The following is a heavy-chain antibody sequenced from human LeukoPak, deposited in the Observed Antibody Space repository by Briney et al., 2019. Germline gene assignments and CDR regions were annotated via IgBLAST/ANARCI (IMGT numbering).Heavy chain of an antibody. V-gene: IGHV4-34*01. CDR3: ASFLYCSSTSCYTY. CDR2: INHSGST. D-gene: IGHD2-2*02. CDR1: GGSFSGYY. Sequence: PSETLSLTCAVYGGSFSGYYWSWTRQPPGKGLEWIGEINHSGSTNYNPSLKSRVTISVDTSKNQFSLKLSSVTAADTAVYYCASFLYCSSTSCYTYWGQGTLVTVSS. J-gene: IGHJ4*02.